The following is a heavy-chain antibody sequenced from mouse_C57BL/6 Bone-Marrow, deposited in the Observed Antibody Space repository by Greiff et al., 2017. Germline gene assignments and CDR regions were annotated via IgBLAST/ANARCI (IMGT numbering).Heavy chain of an antibody. CDR3: ARTWAWFAY. J-gene: IGHJ3*01. Sequence: EVQLVESGPGLVKPSQSLSLTCSVTGYSITSGYYWNWIRQFPGNKLEWMGYISYDGSNNYNPSLKNRISITRDTSKNQFFLKLNSVTTEDTATYYCARTWAWFAYWGQGTLVTVSA. V-gene: IGHV3-6*01. CDR1: GYSITSGYY. CDR2: ISYDGSN. D-gene: IGHD4-1*01.